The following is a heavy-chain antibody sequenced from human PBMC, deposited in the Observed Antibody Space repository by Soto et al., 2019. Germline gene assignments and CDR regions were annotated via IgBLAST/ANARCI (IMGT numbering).Heavy chain of an antibody. D-gene: IGHD3-10*01. J-gene: IGHJ6*02. Sequence: SVKVSCKASGGTFSSYAISWVRQAPGQGLEWMGGIIPIFGTANYAQKFQGRVTITADESTSTAYMELSSLRSEDTAVYYCARKENTMVRGVIILYYYGMDVWGQGTTVTVSS. CDR2: IIPIFGTA. CDR3: ARKENTMVRGVIILYYYGMDV. CDR1: GGTFSSYA. V-gene: IGHV1-69*13.